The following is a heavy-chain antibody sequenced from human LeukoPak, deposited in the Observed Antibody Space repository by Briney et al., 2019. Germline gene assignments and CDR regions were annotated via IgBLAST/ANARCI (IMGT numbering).Heavy chain of an antibody. CDR3: VRDMYKSGWFLGRDYFDY. Sequence: PGGSLRLSCTASGFTFSSYEMNWVRQAPGKGLEWVSYISSSGSTLHYADSVQGRFTISRDNAKNSLYLQTNSLRAEDTAVYYCVRDMYKSGWFLGRDYFDYWGQGTLVTVSS. J-gene: IGHJ4*02. CDR2: ISSSGSTL. CDR1: GFTFSSYE. D-gene: IGHD6-19*01. V-gene: IGHV3-48*03.